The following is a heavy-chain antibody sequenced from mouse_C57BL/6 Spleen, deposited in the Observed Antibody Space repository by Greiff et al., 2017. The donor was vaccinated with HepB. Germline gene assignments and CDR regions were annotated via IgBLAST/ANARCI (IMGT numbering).Heavy chain of an antibody. CDR3: ARRAVVPFDY. V-gene: IGHV5-17*01. Sequence: EVQRVESGGGLVKPGGSLKLSCAASGFTFSDYGMHWVRQAPEKGLEWVAYISSGSSTIYYADTVKGRFTISRDNAKNTLFLQMTSLSSEDTAMYYCARRAVVPFDYWGQGTTLTVSS. J-gene: IGHJ2*01. CDR2: ISSGSSTI. CDR1: GFTFSDYG. D-gene: IGHD1-1*01.